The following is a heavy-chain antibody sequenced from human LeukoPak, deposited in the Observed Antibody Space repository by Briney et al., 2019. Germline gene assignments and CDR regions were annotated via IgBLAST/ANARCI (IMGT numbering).Heavy chain of an antibody. V-gene: IGHV4-4*02. Sequence: SETLSLTCAVSGGSISSSNWWSWVRQPPGKGLEWIGEIYHSGSTNYNPSLKSRVTISVDKSKNQFSLKLSSVTAADTAVYYCARDHYDILTGLGALDYWGQGTLVTVSS. CDR2: IYHSGST. CDR1: GGSISSSNW. D-gene: IGHD3-9*01. J-gene: IGHJ4*02. CDR3: ARDHYDILTGLGALDY.